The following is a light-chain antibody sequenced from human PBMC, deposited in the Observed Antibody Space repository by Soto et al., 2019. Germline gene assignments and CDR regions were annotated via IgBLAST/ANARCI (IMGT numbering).Light chain of an antibody. CDR1: QTIYDW. CDR2: KTS. Sequence: DIQMTQSPSTLSASVGDRVTITCRASQTIYDWLAWYQQKPGKAPKLLIYKTSNLQSGVPSRFSGSASGTDFTLTLSSLQPDDFATFYCQQYNIYWTFGQGTKVEIK. J-gene: IGKJ1*01. V-gene: IGKV1-5*03. CDR3: QQYNIYWT.